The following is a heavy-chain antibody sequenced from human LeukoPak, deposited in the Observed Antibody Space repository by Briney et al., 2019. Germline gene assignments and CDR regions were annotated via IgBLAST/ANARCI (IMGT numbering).Heavy chain of an antibody. V-gene: IGHV3-66*01. CDR3: ARAGVKYSYASSGYYFEY. CDR1: GFTVSSNY. CDR2: IYSGVST. Sequence: PGGSLRLSCAASGFTVSSNYMSWVRQAPGKGLAWFSVIYSGVSTYYADSVKGRFTISRDNSKNTLYLQMNSMKAEDTAVSYCARAGVKYSYASSGYYFEYWGQGTLVTVSS. J-gene: IGHJ4*02. D-gene: IGHD3-22*01.